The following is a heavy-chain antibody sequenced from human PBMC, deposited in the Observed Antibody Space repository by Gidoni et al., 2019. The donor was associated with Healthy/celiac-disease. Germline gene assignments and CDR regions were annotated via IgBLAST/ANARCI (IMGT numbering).Heavy chain of an antibody. Sequence: QVQLQQWGAGLLTPSETLSLTCAVYGGSFSGYYWSWIRQPPGKGLEWIGEINHSGSTNYNPSLKSRVTISVDTSKNQFSLKLSSVTAADTAVYYCARGLPDRYWGQGTLVTVSS. J-gene: IGHJ4*02. V-gene: IGHV4-34*01. CDR3: ARGLPDRY. CDR2: INHSGST. CDR1: GGSFSGYY.